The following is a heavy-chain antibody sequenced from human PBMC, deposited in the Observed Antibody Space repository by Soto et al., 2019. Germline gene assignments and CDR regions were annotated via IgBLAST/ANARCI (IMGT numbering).Heavy chain of an antibody. CDR1: GGSISSYY. J-gene: IGHJ4*02. CDR3: AGRIAVAGTVDY. D-gene: IGHD6-19*01. CDR2: IYYSGST. V-gene: IGHV4-59*08. Sequence: SETLSLTCTVSGGSISSYYWSWIRQPPGKGLEWIGYIYYSGSTNYNPSLKSRVTISVDTSKNQFSLKLSSVTAADTAVCYCAGRIAVAGTVDYWSEGTLVTVSS.